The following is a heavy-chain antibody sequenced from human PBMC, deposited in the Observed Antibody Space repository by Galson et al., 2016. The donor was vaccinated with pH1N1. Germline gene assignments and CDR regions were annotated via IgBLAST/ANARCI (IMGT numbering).Heavy chain of an antibody. D-gene: IGHD3-3*01. CDR3: ARDESSDFWSGLYGTDV. V-gene: IGHV3-11*06. Sequence: SLRLSCAASGFTFSDYYMSWIRQAPGKGLEWISYVSSTSTYTKYADSVEGRFTISRDNAKNSLYLQMSSLRAEDTAVYYCARDESSDFWSGLYGTDVWGLGTTVTVSS. J-gene: IGHJ6*02. CDR2: VSSTSTYT. CDR1: GFTFSDYY.